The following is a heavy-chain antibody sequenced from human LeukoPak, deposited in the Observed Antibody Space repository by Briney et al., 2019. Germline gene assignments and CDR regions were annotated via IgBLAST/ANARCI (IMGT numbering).Heavy chain of an antibody. Sequence: SETLSLTCSASGDSMTSFDWSWIRQPAGKGMEWVGQVFTSGTAAYISSLKSRRTISLDKSNNQVSLKLISVTAADTAVYYCARHSPRGWYYFDSWGQGALVIVSS. V-gene: IGHV4-4*07. D-gene: IGHD6-19*01. CDR1: GDSMTSFD. CDR2: VFTSGTA. CDR3: ARHSPRGWYYFDS. J-gene: IGHJ4*02.